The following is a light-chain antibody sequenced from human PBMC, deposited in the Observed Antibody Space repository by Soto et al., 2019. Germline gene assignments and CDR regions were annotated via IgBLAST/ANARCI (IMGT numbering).Light chain of an antibody. Sequence: EIVLTQSPGTLSLSPGERATLSCRASQSVSSSYLAWYKQKPGQAPRLLIYGASSRATGIPDRFSGSGSGTDFTLTIIRLEPEEFAVYYCQQYGSSPRTFGQGTKVEIK. CDR1: QSVSSSY. V-gene: IGKV3-20*01. CDR2: GAS. J-gene: IGKJ1*01. CDR3: QQYGSSPRT.